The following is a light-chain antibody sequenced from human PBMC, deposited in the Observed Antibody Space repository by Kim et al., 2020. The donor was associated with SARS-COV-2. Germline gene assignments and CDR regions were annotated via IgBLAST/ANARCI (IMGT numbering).Light chain of an antibody. CDR2: GAS. V-gene: IGKV3-20*01. CDR1: QTISNSY. Sequence: PGGRATLSCRASQTISNSYLAWYQQKRGQAPRLVMYGASRRATDIPDRFSGSGSGTDFTLTITRLEAEDFAVYYCQQYGDSPRTFGQGTKVDIK. J-gene: IGKJ1*01. CDR3: QQYGDSPRT.